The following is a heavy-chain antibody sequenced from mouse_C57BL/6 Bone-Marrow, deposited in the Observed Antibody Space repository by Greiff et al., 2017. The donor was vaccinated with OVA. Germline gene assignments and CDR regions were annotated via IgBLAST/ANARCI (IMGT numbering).Heavy chain of an antibody. CDR1: GYTFTSYW. CDR3: TIDSSGYYAMDY. D-gene: IGHD3-2*02. V-gene: IGHV1-5*01. Sequence: EVQLQQSGTVLARPGASVKMSCKTSGYTFTSYWMHWVKQRPGQGLEWIGAIYPGNSDTSSNQKFKGKAKLTAVTSASTAYMELSSLTNEDSAVYYCTIDSSGYYAMDYWGQGTSVTVSS. J-gene: IGHJ4*01. CDR2: IYPGNSDT.